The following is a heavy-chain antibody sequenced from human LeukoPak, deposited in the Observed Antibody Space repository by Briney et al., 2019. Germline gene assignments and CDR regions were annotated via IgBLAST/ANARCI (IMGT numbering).Heavy chain of an antibody. CDR1: GGSFSGYY. D-gene: IGHD3-3*02. J-gene: IGHJ4*02. CDR3: ARGRVAFY. Sequence: PSETLSLTCAVYGGSFSGYYCSWIRQPPGKGLEWIGEINHSGSTNYNPSLKSRVTISVDTSKNQFSLKLSSVTAADTAVYYCARGRVAFYWGQGTLVTVSS. V-gene: IGHV4-34*01. CDR2: INHSGST.